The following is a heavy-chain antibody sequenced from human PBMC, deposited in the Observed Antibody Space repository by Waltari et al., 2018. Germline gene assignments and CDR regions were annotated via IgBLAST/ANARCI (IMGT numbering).Heavy chain of an antibody. J-gene: IGHJ4*02. CDR2: IIPIFGTA. V-gene: IGHV1-69*13. D-gene: IGHD1-26*01. CDR3: VTSSWVLSGSYPYYFDY. Sequence: QVQLVQSGAAVQKPGASVKVSCKVSGYTLPELSMHWVRQPPGKGLEWMGGIIPIFGTANYAQKFQGRVTITADESTSTAYMELSSLRSEDTAVYYCVTSSWVLSGSYPYYFDYWGQGTLVTVSS. CDR1: GYTLPELS.